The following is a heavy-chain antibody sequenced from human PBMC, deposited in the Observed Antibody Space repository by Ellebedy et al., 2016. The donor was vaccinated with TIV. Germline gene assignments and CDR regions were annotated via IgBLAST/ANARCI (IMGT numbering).Heavy chain of an antibody. D-gene: IGHD5-12*01. CDR1: GSVFSHHA. J-gene: IGHJ4*02. CDR2: VCVSGGET. Sequence: PAGSLRLSCAASGSVFSHHALPLVPQAPGKGLEWASGVCVSGGETFYADPVKGRFTISRDNSKNIVYLQMNSLRVEDTAVYNCAKGLGAYDGGGDYWGQGTLVTVSS. V-gene: IGHV3-23*01. CDR3: AKGLGAYDGGGDY.